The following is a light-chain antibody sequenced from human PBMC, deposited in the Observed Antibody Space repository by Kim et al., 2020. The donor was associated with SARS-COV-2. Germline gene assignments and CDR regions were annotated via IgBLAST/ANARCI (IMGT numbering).Light chain of an antibody. CDR2: GKN. Sequence: VALGQPVRITCQGYSLRSYYATWYQQKPGQAPIIVIYGKNNRPSGIPDRFSGSSSGNTASLTITGTQAGDEADYYCNSRDSNDNVVFGGGTKLTVL. J-gene: IGLJ2*01. CDR3: NSRDSNDNVV. V-gene: IGLV3-19*01. CDR1: SLRSYY.